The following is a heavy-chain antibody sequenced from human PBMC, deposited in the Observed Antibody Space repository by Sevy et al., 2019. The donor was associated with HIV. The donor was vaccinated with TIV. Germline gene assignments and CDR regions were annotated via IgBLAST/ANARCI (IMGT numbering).Heavy chain of an antibody. D-gene: IGHD3-3*01. CDR2: IYYNGRT. CDR1: GGSISNNNYY. CDR3: ARLTIFGVLTENWFDP. J-gene: IGHJ5*02. V-gene: IGHV4-39*01. Sequence: SETLSLTCTVSGGSISNNNYYWVWIRQPPGKGLEWIGSIYYNGRTYYNPSLKSRVTIYVVTSKNQFSLRLTSVTAADTAVYYWARLTIFGVLTENWFDPWGQGTLVTVSS.